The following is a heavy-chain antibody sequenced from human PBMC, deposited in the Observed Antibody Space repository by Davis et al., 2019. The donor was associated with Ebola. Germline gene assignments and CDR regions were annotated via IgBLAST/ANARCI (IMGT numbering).Heavy chain of an antibody. J-gene: IGHJ6*03. D-gene: IGHD5-18*01. Sequence: GGSLRLSCAASGFTFSSYGMHWVRQAPGKGLEWVAVISYDGSNKYYADSVKGRFTISRDNSKNTLYLQMNSLRAEDTAVYYCAKDEAMGSIQLLYYYYYMDVWGKGTTVTVSS. CDR3: AKDEAMGSIQLLYYYYYMDV. CDR2: ISYDGSNK. V-gene: IGHV3-30*18. CDR1: GFTFSSYG.